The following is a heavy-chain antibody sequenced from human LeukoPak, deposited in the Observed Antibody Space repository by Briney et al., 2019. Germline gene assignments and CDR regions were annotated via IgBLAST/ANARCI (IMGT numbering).Heavy chain of an antibody. CDR2: IRYDGSNK. D-gene: IGHD3-22*01. J-gene: IGHJ4*02. V-gene: IGHV3-30*02. CDR3: AKARSYYDSSGYGY. Sequence: GGSLRLSCAASGFTFSSYGIHWVRQAPGKGLEWVAFIRYDGSNKYYADSVKGRFTISRDNSKNTLYLQMNSLRAEDTAVYYCAKARSYYDSSGYGYWGQGTLVTVSS. CDR1: GFTFSSYG.